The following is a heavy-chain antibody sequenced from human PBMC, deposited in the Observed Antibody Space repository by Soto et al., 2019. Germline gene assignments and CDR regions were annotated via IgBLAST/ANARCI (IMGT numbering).Heavy chain of an antibody. Sequence: QVQLVQSGAEVKKPGASVKVSCKASGYTFTTYGISWVRQAPGQWLEWMGWISPYNGNTKYAQKLQGRVTMTADTSTSTAYMDLRSLTSDDTAVYYCTRGSFGEFVYNFHSGGEETMVTVS. D-gene: IGHD3-10*01. CDR1: GYTFTTYG. CDR3: TRGSFGEFVYNFHS. V-gene: IGHV1-18*01. J-gene: IGHJ4*02. CDR2: ISPYNGNT.